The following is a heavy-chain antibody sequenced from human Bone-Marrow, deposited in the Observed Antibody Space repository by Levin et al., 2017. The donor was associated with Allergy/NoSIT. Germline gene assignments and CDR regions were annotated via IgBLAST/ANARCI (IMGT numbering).Heavy chain of an antibody. Sequence: GESLKISCAVSGFTVSNNCVTWVRQAPGKGLEGVSVMYSGGSTYYADSVKGRFTISRDNSKNTVYLQMNSLRPEDTAVYYCVRVSAGYWGQGTLVTVSS. CDR2: MYSGGST. V-gene: IGHV3-53*01. D-gene: IGHD6-13*01. J-gene: IGHJ4*02. CDR3: VRVSAGY. CDR1: GFTVSNNC.